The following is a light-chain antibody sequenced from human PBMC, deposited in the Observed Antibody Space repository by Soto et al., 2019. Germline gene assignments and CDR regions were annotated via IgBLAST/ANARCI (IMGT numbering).Light chain of an antibody. Sequence: EIMLKQSPGTLSLSREERSTLSSRAHQSVSNNYLAWYQQKPGQAPRLLIYGASNRATGIPDRFSGSGSGTEFTPTISSLLSGDFAVYYCQQYNNWPPLSTFGRGTKVDIK. V-gene: IGKV3D-15*01. CDR1: QSVSNN. CDR3: QQYNNWPPLST. CDR2: GAS. J-gene: IGKJ4*02.